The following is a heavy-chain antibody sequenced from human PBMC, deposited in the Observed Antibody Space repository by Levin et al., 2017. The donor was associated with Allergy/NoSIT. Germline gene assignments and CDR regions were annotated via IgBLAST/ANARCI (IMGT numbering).Heavy chain of an antibody. CDR3: TTEPGRIVVVPAAIIEEGGVVTANY. CDR1: GFTFSNAW. D-gene: IGHD2-2*02. V-gene: IGHV3-15*01. J-gene: IGHJ4*02. Sequence: AGGSLRLSCAASGFTFSNAWMSWVRQAPGKGLEWVGRIKSKTDGGTTDYAAPVKGRFTISRDDSKNTLYLQMNSLKTEDTAVYYCTTEPGRIVVVPAAIIEEGGVVTANYWGQGTLVTVSS. CDR2: IKSKTDGGTT.